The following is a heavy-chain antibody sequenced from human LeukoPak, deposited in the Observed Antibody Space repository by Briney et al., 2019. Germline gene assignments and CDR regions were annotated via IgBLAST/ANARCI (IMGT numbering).Heavy chain of an antibody. Sequence: ASVKVSFKASGCTFSNYVLTWVRQAPGQGLEWMGWISVYNDNAIYAQKFEGRVTMTTDTSTSTGYMELRSLRFDDTAVYYCARSGPKDWALDYWGRGTLVSVSS. V-gene: IGHV1-18*01. CDR1: GCTFSNYV. D-gene: IGHD1-14*01. J-gene: IGHJ4*02. CDR2: ISVYNDNA. CDR3: ARSGPKDWALDY.